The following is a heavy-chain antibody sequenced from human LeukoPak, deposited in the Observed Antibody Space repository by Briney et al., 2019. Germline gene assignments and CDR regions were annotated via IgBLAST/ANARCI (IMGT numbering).Heavy chain of an antibody. CDR1: GGTFSSYA. CDR2: IIPIFGTA. Sequence: GASVKVSCKASGGTFSSYAISWVRQAPGQGLEWTGGIIPIFGTANYAQKFQGRVTITADESTSTAYMELSSLRSEDTAVYYCARTHDYGDYDTFSNAFDIWGQGTMVTVSS. V-gene: IGHV1-69*13. J-gene: IGHJ3*02. D-gene: IGHD4-17*01. CDR3: ARTHDYGDYDTFSNAFDI.